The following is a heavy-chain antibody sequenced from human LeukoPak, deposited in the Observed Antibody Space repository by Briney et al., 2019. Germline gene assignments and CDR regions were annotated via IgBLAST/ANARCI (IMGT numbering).Heavy chain of an antibody. CDR3: ASMVVRGAPVGDY. CDR2: IYFSGST. J-gene: IGHJ4*02. V-gene: IGHV4-39*01. CDR1: GASISSRSYY. D-gene: IGHD3-10*01. Sequence: SETLSLTCTVSGASISSRSYYWDWIRQPPGKGLDWIGSIYFSGSTYYNPSLNSRVTISVDTSKNQFSLKLISVTAADTAVYYCASMVVRGAPVGDYWGQGTLVTVSS.